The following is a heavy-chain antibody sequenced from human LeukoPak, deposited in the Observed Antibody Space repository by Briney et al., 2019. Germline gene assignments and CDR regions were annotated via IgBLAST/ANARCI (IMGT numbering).Heavy chain of an antibody. CDR3: ARLTVVTATRQYYFDY. D-gene: IGHD2-21*02. CDR2: IYPGDSDT. V-gene: IGHV5-51*01. CDR1: GYSFTSYW. J-gene: IGHJ4*02. Sequence: GESLKISCKGSGYSFTSYWIGWVRQMPGKGLEWMGIIYPGDSDTRYSPSFQGQVTISADKSISTAYLQWSSLKASDTAMYYCARLTVVTATRQYYFDYWGQGTLVSVSS.